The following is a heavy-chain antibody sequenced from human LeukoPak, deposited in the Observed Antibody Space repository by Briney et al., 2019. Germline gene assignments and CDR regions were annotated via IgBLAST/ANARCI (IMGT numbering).Heavy chain of an antibody. CDR3: ARDPRYSSSWYGASDI. V-gene: IGHV3-53*05. D-gene: IGHD6-13*01. CDR2: IYSGGST. Sequence: GGSLRLSCAASGFIVGSNYMSWVRQAPGKGLEWVSVIYSGGSTYYADSVKGRFTISRDNSKNTLFLQMNSLRAEDTAVYFCARDPRYSSSWYGASDIWGQGTMVTVSS. J-gene: IGHJ3*02. CDR1: GFIVGSNY.